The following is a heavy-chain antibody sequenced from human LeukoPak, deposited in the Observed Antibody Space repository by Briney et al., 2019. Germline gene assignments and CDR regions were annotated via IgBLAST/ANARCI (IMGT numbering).Heavy chain of an antibody. CDR1: GGCISSYY. Sequence: SETLSLTCTVSGGCISSYYWSWIRQPAGKGLEWIGRIYTSGSTNYNPSLKSRVTMSVDTSKNQFSLKLSSVTAADTAVYYCALLYDYVWGSYLDHWGQGTLVTVSS. CDR3: ALLYDYVWGSYLDH. D-gene: IGHD3-16*02. V-gene: IGHV4-4*07. CDR2: IYTSGST. J-gene: IGHJ4*02.